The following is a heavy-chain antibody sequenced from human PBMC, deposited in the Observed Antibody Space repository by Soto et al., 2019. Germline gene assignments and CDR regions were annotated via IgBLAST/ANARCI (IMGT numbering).Heavy chain of an antibody. CDR2: IYHNGRT. Sequence: QVHLEESGPGLVRPSGTLSLTCNVSGVPISSYDWWTWVRQTPGKGMEWIGEIYHNGRTNYNPSLKSRGSLSVDKSKNQFSLKRQSLTAADTAVYYCARGTLIGSSTRNWFDPLGQGTQVTVSS. J-gene: IGHJ5*02. V-gene: IGHV4-4*02. CDR3: ARGTLIGSSTRNWFDP. D-gene: IGHD3-10*01. CDR1: GVPISSYDW.